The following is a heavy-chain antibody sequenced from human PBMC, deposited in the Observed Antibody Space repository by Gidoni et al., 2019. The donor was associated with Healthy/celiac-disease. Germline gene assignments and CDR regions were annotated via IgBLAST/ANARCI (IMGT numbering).Heavy chain of an antibody. Sequence: QVQLVQSGAEVKKPGSSVKVSCKASGCTFSSYAISWVRQAPGQGREWMGGIIPIFGTANYAQKCQGRVTITADESTSTAYMELSSLRSEDTAVYYCARGHSSGWIDAFDIWGQGTMVTVSS. V-gene: IGHV1-69*01. CDR3: ARGHSSGWIDAFDI. CDR2: IIPIFGTA. CDR1: GCTFSSYA. J-gene: IGHJ3*02. D-gene: IGHD6-19*01.